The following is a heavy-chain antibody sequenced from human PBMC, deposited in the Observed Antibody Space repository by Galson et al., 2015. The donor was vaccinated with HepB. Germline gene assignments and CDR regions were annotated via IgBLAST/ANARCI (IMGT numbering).Heavy chain of an antibody. D-gene: IGHD6-19*01. CDR3: ARAHSRPHKGGIAVATFDY. J-gene: IGHJ4*02. Sequence: ETLSLTCTVSGGSISSYYWSWIRQPPGKGLEWIGYIYYSGSTNYNPSLKSRVTISVDTSKNQFSLKLSSVTAADTAVYYCARAHSRPHKGGIAVATFDYWGQGTLVTVSS. CDR1: GGSISSYY. V-gene: IGHV4-59*08. CDR2: IYYSGST.